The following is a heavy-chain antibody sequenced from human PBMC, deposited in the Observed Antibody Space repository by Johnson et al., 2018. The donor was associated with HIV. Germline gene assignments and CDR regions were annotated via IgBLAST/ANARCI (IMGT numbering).Heavy chain of an antibody. D-gene: IGHD4-17*01. V-gene: IGHV3-7*01. J-gene: IGHJ3*01. Sequence: VQLVESGGGLVQPGGSLRLSCAASGFTLSTYWMSWVRQAPGKGLEWVANIKQDGSEKYCVDSVKGRFTISRDNAKNSLYLQMNSLKAEDTGVYYCARDSTPWGGEHVGYAFDLWGRGTLVTISS. CDR3: ARDSTPWGGEHVGYAFDL. CDR1: GFTLSTYW. CDR2: IKQDGSEK.